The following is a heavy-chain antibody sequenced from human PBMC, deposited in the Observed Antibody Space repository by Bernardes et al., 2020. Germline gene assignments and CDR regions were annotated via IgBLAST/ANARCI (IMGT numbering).Heavy chain of an antibody. J-gene: IGHJ1*01. CDR1: GGSFSGYY. V-gene: IGHV4-34*01. CDR3: ARGVGGYCSGGSCYSGWSRVTLIAEYFQH. Sequence: SETLSLTCAVYGGSFSGYYWSWIRQPPGKGLEWIGEINHSGSTNYNPSLKSRVTISVDTSKNQFSLKLSSVTAADTAVYYCARGVGGYCSGGSCYSGWSRVTLIAEYFQHWGQGTLVTVSS. CDR2: INHSGST. D-gene: IGHD2-15*01.